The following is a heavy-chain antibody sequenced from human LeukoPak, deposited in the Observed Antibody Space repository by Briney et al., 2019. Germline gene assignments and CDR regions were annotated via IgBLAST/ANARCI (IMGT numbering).Heavy chain of an antibody. CDR1: GFTFRSYG. Sequence: GGSLRLSCAASGFTFRSYGMHWVRQAPGKGLDWVAIIWYDGSNKYYADSVKGRFFISKDNSKNTLYLQMNSLRAEDTAVYYCATHHSTKGFDYWGQGTLVTVSS. CDR2: IWYDGSNK. CDR3: ATHHSTKGFDY. V-gene: IGHV3-33*01. D-gene: IGHD2-15*01. J-gene: IGHJ4*02.